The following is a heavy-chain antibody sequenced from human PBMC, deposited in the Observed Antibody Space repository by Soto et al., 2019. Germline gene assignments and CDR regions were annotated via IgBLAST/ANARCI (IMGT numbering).Heavy chain of an antibody. V-gene: IGHV4-59*01. Sequence: SETLSLTCSVSVGSMSNYYWNWIRQSPGKGLEWIGYIYYSGTTNYNPSLKSRVTTSIDTSKNQVSLNLTSVTSADTAVYYCARDQDLGYWGQGTLVTVSS. J-gene: IGHJ4*02. CDR1: VGSMSNYY. CDR3: ARDQDLGY. CDR2: IYYSGTT. D-gene: IGHD3-10*01.